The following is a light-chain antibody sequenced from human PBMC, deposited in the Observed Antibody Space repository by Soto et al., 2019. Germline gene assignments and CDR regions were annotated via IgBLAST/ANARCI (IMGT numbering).Light chain of an antibody. Sequence: QSALTQPASVSGSPGQSITISCTGTSSDVGGYNYVSWYQQHPGKAPKLMIYEVSNRPSGVSNRFSGSKSGNTASLTISGLQAEDEADYYCSSYTSSSTSSVFGGGTKLT. J-gene: IGLJ3*02. V-gene: IGLV2-14*01. CDR2: EVS. CDR3: SSYTSSSTSSV. CDR1: SSDVGGYNY.